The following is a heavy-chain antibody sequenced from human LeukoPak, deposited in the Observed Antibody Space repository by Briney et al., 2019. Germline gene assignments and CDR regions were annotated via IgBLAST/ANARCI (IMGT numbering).Heavy chain of an antibody. CDR1: GGSISTSYYY. Sequence: SEALSLTCTVSGGSISTSYYYWGWIRQPPGKGLEWIGNIHNSESTYYNPSLKSRVTISVDTSKNQFSLKLSSVTAADTAVYYCARQVTFGYAYAYYFDYWGQGSLVTVSS. CDR2: IHNSEST. J-gene: IGHJ4*02. D-gene: IGHD5-18*01. V-gene: IGHV4-39*01. CDR3: ARQVTFGYAYAYYFDY.